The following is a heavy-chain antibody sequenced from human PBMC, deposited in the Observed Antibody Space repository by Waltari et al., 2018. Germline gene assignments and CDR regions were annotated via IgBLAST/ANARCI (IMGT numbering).Heavy chain of an antibody. Sequence: QVQLVESGGGVVQPGRSLRLSCEDSGFTFSNYGMHWVRQAPGKGLEWVTVIGFDGNKKLYVDSVKGRFTISRDNSKNTLYLQMDSLRKEDTAMYYCATGIAAPGIFDYWGRGTLVTVSS. CDR2: IGFDGNKK. J-gene: IGHJ4*02. CDR1: GFTFSNYG. V-gene: IGHV3-33*08. D-gene: IGHD6-13*01. CDR3: ATGIAAPGIFDY.